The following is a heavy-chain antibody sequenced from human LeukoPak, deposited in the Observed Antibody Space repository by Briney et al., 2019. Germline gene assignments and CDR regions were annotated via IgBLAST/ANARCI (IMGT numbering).Heavy chain of an antibody. CDR2: LDPEDGKT. Sequence: ASVKVSCKASGYTFTDYYIYWVQQAPGKGLEWMGRLDPEDGKTIYAKKFQGRVTLTADTSTDTAYMEPSSLRSEDTAMFYCATKRDTRGYDYWGQGTLVTVSS. CDR3: ATKRDTRGYDY. D-gene: IGHD3-22*01. CDR1: GYTFTDYY. J-gene: IGHJ4*02. V-gene: IGHV1-69-2*01.